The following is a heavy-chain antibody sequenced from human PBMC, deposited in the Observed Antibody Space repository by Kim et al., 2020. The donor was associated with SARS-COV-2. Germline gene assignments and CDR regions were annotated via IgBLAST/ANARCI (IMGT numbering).Heavy chain of an antibody. CDR3: ARVHRLWSGPAGVWFDP. V-gene: IGHV4-34*01. Sequence: SETLSLTCAVYGGSFSGYYWSWIRQPPGKGLEWIGEINHSGSTNYNPSLKSRVTISVDTSKNQFSLKLSSVTAADTAVYYCARVHRLWSGPAGVWFDPWG. J-gene: IGHJ5*02. D-gene: IGHD3-3*01. CDR2: INHSGST. CDR1: GGSFSGYY.